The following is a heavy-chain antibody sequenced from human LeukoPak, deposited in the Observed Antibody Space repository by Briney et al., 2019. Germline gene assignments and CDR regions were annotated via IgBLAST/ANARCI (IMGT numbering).Heavy chain of an antibody. CDR3: AKDITMIVVADDAFDI. Sequence: PGGSLRLSCAASGFTFSSYAMSWVRQAPGKGLEWVSAISGSGGSTYYADSVKGRFTIPRDNSKNTLYLQMNSLRAEDTAVYYCAKDITMIVVADDAFDIWGQGTMVTVPS. CDR1: GFTFSSYA. V-gene: IGHV3-23*01. D-gene: IGHD3-22*01. J-gene: IGHJ3*02. CDR2: ISGSGGST.